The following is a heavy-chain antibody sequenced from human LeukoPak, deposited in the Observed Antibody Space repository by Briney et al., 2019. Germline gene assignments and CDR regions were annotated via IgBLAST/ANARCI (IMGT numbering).Heavy chain of an antibody. D-gene: IGHD5-18*01. J-gene: IGHJ4*02. Sequence: SETLSLTCTVSDDSITMYYWTWIRQPPGKGLEWIGYVDHTGSTKFNPSLNGRVSISRDTSNNFFSLRLRSVTATDTAVYFCARDLRRDTAMVMKDYWGQGTLVTVSS. CDR1: DDSITMYY. V-gene: IGHV4-59*01. CDR3: ARDLRRDTAMVMKDY. CDR2: VDHTGST.